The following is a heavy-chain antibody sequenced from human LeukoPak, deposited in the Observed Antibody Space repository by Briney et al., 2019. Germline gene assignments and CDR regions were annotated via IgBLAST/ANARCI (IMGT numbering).Heavy chain of an antibody. D-gene: IGHD4-23*01. CDR2: INPNSGGT. CDR3: ARWSRGGYGMDV. V-gene: IGHV1-2*04. Sequence: GASVKVSCKASGYTFTDYYMHWVRQAPGQGLEYMGWINPNSGGTNYAQKFQGWVTMTRDTSISTAYMELSRLRSDDTAVYYCARWSRGGYGMDVWGQGTTVTVSS. CDR1: GYTFTDYY. J-gene: IGHJ6*02.